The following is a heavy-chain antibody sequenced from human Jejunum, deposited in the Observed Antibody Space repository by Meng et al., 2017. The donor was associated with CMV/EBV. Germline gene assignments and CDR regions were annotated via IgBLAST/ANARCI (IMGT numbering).Heavy chain of an antibody. V-gene: IGHV4-59*01. CDR3: AHTQVLAQDVLNI. CDR1: GGSISRSS. J-gene: IGHJ3*02. CDR2: IHSSGTP. Sequence: VSGGSISRSSWPSTRQPPGTGLDWIASIHSSGTPSYHPSLPSRVPIVLDTSNSHFSLNLRSVIAADTAVYYCAHTQVLAQDVLNIWGPGTRVTVSS.